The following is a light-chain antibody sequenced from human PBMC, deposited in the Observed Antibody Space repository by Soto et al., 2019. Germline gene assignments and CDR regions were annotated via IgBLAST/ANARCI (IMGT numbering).Light chain of an antibody. CDR3: QQYKSYST. J-gene: IGKJ4*01. V-gene: IGKV1-5*01. CDR1: RTISSW. CDR2: NVS. Sequence: DIQMTQSPSTLSSSVGDRVTITCRASRTISSWLAWYQQKPGKAPKVLIYNVSNLESGVPSRFSGSGSGTEFTLTISSLQPDDFATYYCQQYKSYSTFGGGTKVDIK.